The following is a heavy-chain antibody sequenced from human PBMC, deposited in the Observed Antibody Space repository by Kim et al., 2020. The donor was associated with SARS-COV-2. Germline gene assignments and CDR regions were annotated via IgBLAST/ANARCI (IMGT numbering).Heavy chain of an antibody. CDR1: GYTFTSYD. CDR2: MNPNSGNT. CDR3: ARSVVVYEVGSGDY. J-gene: IGHJ4*02. Sequence: ASVKVSCKASGYTFTSYDINWVRQATGQGLEWMGWMNPNSGNTGYAQKFQGRVTMTRNTSISTAYMELSSLRSEDTAVYYCARSVVVYEVGSGDYWGQGTLVTVSS. D-gene: IGHD2-8*02. V-gene: IGHV1-8*01.